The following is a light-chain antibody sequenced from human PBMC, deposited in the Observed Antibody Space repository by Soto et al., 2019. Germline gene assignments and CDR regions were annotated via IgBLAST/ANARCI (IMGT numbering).Light chain of an antibody. Sequence: EIVLTQSPATLSLSPGERATLSCRASLSVNTYLAWYQQKPGQAPRLLISDASNRATGIPARFSGSGSGTDFTLTISSLEPEDFAVYYCQQRSNWPLTFGGGTKVDNK. V-gene: IGKV3-11*01. J-gene: IGKJ4*01. CDR3: QQRSNWPLT. CDR2: DAS. CDR1: LSVNTY.